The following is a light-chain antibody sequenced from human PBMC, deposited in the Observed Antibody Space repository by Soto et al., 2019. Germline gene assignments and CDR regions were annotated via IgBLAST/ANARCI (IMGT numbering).Light chain of an antibody. V-gene: IGLV2-14*01. CDR1: SSDVGGYNY. Sequence: QSVLTQPASESGSPGQSITISCTGTSSDVGGYNYVSWYQQHPGKAPTLMIYDVSNRPSGVSNRFSGSKSGNTASLTISGLQAEDEADYYCSSYTISSTYVFGTGTKVTVL. J-gene: IGLJ1*01. CDR2: DVS. CDR3: SSYTISSTYV.